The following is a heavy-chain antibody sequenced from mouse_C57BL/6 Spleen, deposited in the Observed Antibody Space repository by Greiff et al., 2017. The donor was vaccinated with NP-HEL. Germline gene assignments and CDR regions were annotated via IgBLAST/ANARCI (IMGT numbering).Heavy chain of an antibody. V-gene: IGHV5-15*01. D-gene: IGHD1-1*02. J-gene: IGHJ4*01. Sequence: EVQLQESGGGLVQPGGSLKLSCAASGFTFSDYGMAWVRQAPRKGPEWVAFISNLAYSIYYADTVTGRFTISRENAKNTLYLEMSSLRSEDTAMYYCARHAGGSYAMDYWGQGTSVTVSS. CDR1: GFTFSDYG. CDR3: ARHAGGSYAMDY. CDR2: ISNLAYSI.